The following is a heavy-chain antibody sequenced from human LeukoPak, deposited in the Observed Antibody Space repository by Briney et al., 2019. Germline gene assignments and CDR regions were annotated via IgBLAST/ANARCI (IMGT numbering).Heavy chain of an antibody. J-gene: IGHJ4*02. CDR3: AREEYSSSLGLSHY. CDR1: GGSFSGYY. CDR2: INHSGST. Sequence: SDTLSLTCAVYGGSFSGYYWSWIRQPPGKGLEWIGEINHSGSTNYNPSLKSRVTISVDTSKNQFSLKLSSVTAADTAVYYCAREEYSSSLGLSHYWGQGTLVTVSS. D-gene: IGHD6-6*01. V-gene: IGHV4-34*01.